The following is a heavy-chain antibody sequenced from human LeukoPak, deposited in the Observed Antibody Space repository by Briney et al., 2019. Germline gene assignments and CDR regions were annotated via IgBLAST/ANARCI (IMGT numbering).Heavy chain of an antibody. Sequence: ASVKVSCKASGYTFTSYAMNWVRQAPGQGLEWMGWINTNTGNPTYAQGFTGRFVFSLDTSVSTAYLQISSLKAGDTAVYYCARDLYYYDSSGYWGFDYWGQGTLVTVSS. D-gene: IGHD3-22*01. J-gene: IGHJ4*02. CDR1: GYTFTSYA. CDR2: INTNTGNP. V-gene: IGHV7-4-1*02. CDR3: ARDLYYYDSSGYWGFDY.